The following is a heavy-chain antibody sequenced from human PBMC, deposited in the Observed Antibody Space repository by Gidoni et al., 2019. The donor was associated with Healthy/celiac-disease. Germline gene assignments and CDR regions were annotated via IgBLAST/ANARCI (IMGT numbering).Heavy chain of an antibody. CDR3: TTRKRIWPFDY. J-gene: IGHJ4*02. CDR1: GFTFSNAW. V-gene: IGHV3-15*01. CDR2: IKSKTDGGTT. Sequence: EVQLVESGGGLVKSGGSLSLSCAPSGFTFSNAWMSWVRQAPGKGLEWVGRIKSKTDGGTTGYAAPVKGRFTISRDDSKNTLYLQMNSLKTEDTAVYYCTTRKRIWPFDYWGQGTLVTVSS. D-gene: IGHD3-16*01.